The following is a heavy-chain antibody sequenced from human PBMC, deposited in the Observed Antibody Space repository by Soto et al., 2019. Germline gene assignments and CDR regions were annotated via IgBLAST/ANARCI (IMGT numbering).Heavy chain of an antibody. D-gene: IGHD3-3*01. CDR3: ANTGGNGGVYDLAPYKYGMDV. CDR1: GVTCISYA. CDR2: ISGSGGST. J-gene: IGHJ6*02. Sequence: GRSLRLSCGASGVTCISYAMSWVRQAPGKGLEWVSAISGSGGSTYYADSVKGRFTISRDNSKNTLYLQMNSLRAEDTAVYYCANTGGNGGVYDLAPYKYGMDVWGQGTTVTVSS. V-gene: IGHV3-23*01.